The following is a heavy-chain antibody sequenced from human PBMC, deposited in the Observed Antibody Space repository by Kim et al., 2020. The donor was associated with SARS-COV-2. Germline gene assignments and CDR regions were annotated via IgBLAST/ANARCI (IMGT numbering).Heavy chain of an antibody. CDR3: ARQYRITMVRGVLGPMYNWFDP. CDR1: GGSISSSSYY. CDR2: IYYSGST. V-gene: IGHV4-39*01. D-gene: IGHD3-10*01. Sequence: SETLSLTCTVSGGSISSSSYYWGWIRQPPGKGLEWIGSIYYSGSTYYNPSLKSRVTISVDTSKNQFSLKLSSVTAADTAVYYCARQYRITMVRGVLGPMYNWFDPWGQGPLVTVSS. J-gene: IGHJ5*02.